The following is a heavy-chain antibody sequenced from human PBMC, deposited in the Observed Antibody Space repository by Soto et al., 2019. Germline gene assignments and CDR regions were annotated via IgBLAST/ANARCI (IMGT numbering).Heavy chain of an antibody. V-gene: IGHV3-23*01. CDR1: GFTFGNYG. D-gene: IGHD6-13*01. CDR3: AKSPIAAAGTKVAFDI. CDR2: VSGSGSST. Sequence: GGSLRLSCAASGFTFGNYGMVWVRQAPGKGLEWVSGVSGSGSSTYYTDSVKGRLTISRDNSKNTVYLQMDSLRAEDTAVYYCAKSPIAAAGTKVAFDIWGQGTMVTVSS. J-gene: IGHJ3*02.